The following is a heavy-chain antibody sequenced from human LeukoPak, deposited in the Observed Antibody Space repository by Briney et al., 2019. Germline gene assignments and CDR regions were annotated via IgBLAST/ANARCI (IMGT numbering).Heavy chain of an antibody. J-gene: IGHJ5*02. Sequence: SETLSLTCSVSGDSIISHTYYWGWVRQPPGKGLEWIASMSYSGTPDYSPSLRGRVAMSVDTSKNQFSLKLSSVTAADTAVYYCARAAVPANYYHSSGTPRWFDPWGQGTLVTVSS. V-gene: IGHV4-39*07. CDR2: MSYSGTP. CDR3: ARAAVPANYYHSSGTPRWFDP. CDR1: GDSIISHTYY. D-gene: IGHD3-22*01.